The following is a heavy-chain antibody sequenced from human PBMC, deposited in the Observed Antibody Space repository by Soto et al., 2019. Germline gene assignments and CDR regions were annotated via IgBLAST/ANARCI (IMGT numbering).Heavy chain of an antibody. D-gene: IGHD2-15*01. J-gene: IGHJ2*01. CDR3: AKDRFTSAIRKQWWFDV. CDR1: GFNCLKYG. V-gene: IGHV3-23*01. CDR2: ISGSDDIT. Sequence: EGRLLESGGDLVNPGGSLRLSCAGSGFNCLKYGMNWVRQAPGKGLEWVSSISGSDDITYYADSVRGRFTISRDSSTITLLRQMNKLRRRDTTLYPCAKDRFTSAIRKQWWFDVRASGTLFSGSS.